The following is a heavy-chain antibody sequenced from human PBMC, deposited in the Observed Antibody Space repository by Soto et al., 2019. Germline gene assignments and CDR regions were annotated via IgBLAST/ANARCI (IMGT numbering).Heavy chain of an antibody. D-gene: IGHD3-10*01. CDR1: GFAFSPAW. Sequence: GGSLRLSCAASGFAFSPAWMTWVRQAPGKGLEWVALIKSKTSGETRAYAAPVKGRFTISSDDSENTVFLKMDSLKTEDTAVYYCVIDAAVRGFVELDYWGRGTMVTVYS. V-gene: IGHV3-15*01. CDR2: IKSKTSGETR. J-gene: IGHJ4*02. CDR3: VIDAAVRGFVELDY.